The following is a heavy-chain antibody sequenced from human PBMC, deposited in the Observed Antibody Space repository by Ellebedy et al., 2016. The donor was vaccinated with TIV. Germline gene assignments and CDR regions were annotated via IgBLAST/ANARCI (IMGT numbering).Heavy chain of an antibody. V-gene: IGHV4-59*01. Sequence: SETLSLXXTVSGGSISSYYWSWIRQPPGKGLEWIGYIYYSGSTNYNPSLKSRVTISVDTSKNQFSLKLSSVTAADTAVYYCARETSSSGSFFDYWGQGTLVTVSS. CDR2: IYYSGST. J-gene: IGHJ4*02. CDR3: ARETSSSGSFFDY. CDR1: GGSISSYY. D-gene: IGHD6-19*01.